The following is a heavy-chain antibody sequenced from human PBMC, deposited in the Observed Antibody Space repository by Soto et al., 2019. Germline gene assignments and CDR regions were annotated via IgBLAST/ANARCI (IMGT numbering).Heavy chain of an antibody. CDR3: ARGGRGDLITDGGVIGDAFEK. CDR1: GYTFTGYY. Sequence: QVQLVQSGAEVKKPGASVKVSCKASGYTFTGYYLHWVRQAPGHGLEWMGWINPISGATNYAQKFQGRVTMTRDTSISTAYMGLRRLRSEDTAVYSCARGGRGDLITDGGVIGDAFEKWGQGTRVTDSS. D-gene: IGHD3-16*02. J-gene: IGHJ3*02. V-gene: IGHV1-2*02. CDR2: INPISGAT.